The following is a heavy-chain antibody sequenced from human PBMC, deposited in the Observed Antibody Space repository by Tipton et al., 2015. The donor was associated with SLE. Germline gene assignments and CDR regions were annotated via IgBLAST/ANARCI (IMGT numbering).Heavy chain of an antibody. V-gene: IGHV3-11*04. Sequence: GSLRLSCTASGFTFSDYYMTWVRQAPGKGLEWVSYISSSGDTIGYADSVTGRFTISRDNTKNSLYLQMNSLRAEDTAMYYCLREAFLRGWVEWFDPWGQGTLVTVSS. J-gene: IGHJ5*02. CDR3: LREAFLRGWVEWFDP. CDR2: ISSSGDTI. D-gene: IGHD3-22*01. CDR1: GFTFSDYY.